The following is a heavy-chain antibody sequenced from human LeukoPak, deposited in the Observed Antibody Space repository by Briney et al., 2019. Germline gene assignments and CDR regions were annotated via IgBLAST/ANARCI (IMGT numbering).Heavy chain of an antibody. V-gene: IGHV4-34*01. CDR3: ARVVATAGNNWFDP. CDR2: INHSGST. Sequence: SETLSLTCAVYGVSFSGYYWSWIRQPPGKGLEWIGEINHSGSTNYNPSLKSRVTISVDTSKNQFSLNLNSVTAADTAVYYCARVVATAGNNWFDPWGQGTLVTVSS. D-gene: IGHD6-13*01. J-gene: IGHJ5*02. CDR1: GVSFSGYY.